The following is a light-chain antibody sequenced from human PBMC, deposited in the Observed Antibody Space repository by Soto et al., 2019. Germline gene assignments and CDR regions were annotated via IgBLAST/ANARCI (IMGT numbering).Light chain of an antibody. CDR3: QQYGSSLIT. V-gene: IGKV3-20*01. CDR1: QSVSSSY. J-gene: IGKJ5*01. Sequence: EIVLTQSPGTLSLSPGERATLSCRASQSVSSSYLAWYQQKPGQAPRLLSYGASSRATGIPDRFSASGSGTDFTLTISGLEPEDFAVYYCQQYGSSLITFGQGTRLEIK. CDR2: GAS.